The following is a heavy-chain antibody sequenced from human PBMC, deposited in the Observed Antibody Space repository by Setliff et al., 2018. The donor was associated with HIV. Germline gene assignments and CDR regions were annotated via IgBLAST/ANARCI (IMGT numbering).Heavy chain of an antibody. CDR1: GFTFYNYA. D-gene: IGHD4-17*01. Sequence: LRLSCAASGFTFYNYAMYWVRQAPGKGLEWVSGILGGENDPTYYENSVMGRFIIPRDNSENTLYLHMNSLRGDDTAMYYCARDGGHGDLSAFDIWGQGTMVTVSS. CDR2: ILGGENDPT. V-gene: IGHV3-23*01. CDR3: ARDGGHGDLSAFDI. J-gene: IGHJ3*02.